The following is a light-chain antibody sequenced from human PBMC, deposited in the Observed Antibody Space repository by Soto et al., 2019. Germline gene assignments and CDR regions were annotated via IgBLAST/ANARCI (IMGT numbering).Light chain of an antibody. V-gene: IGKV3-20*01. Sequence: ERVFTQSAGTMSLSQEERATLSCRASQSVSSSYLAWYQQKPGQAPRLLIYGASTRATGVPAKVSGSGSGTEFTLTISSLQSEDFAVYYCQQHDSWPRTVGQGAKVDIK. CDR3: QQHDSWPRT. CDR1: QSVSSSY. CDR2: GAS. J-gene: IGKJ1*01.